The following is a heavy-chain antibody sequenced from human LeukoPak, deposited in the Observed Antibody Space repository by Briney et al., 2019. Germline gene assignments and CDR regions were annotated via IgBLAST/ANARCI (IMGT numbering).Heavy chain of an antibody. CDR3: AKDRLSVAAAGIYFDY. J-gene: IGHJ4*02. Sequence: GGSLRLSCAASGFTFSSYAMSWVRQAPGKGLEWVSAISGSGGSTYYADSVKGRFTISRDNSKNTLYPQMNSLRAEDTAVYYCAKDRLSVAAAGIYFDYWGQGTLVTVSS. CDR1: GFTFSSYA. V-gene: IGHV3-23*01. D-gene: IGHD6-13*01. CDR2: ISGSGGST.